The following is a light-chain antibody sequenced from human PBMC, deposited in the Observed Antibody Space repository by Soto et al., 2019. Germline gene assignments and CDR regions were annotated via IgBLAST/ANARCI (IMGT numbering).Light chain of an antibody. CDR3: QQYDSHSYT. V-gene: IGKV1-5*03. CDR2: KAS. Sequence: DIQMTQSPSTLSASVGDRVTITCRASQSISSWLAWYQHKPGKAPNLLIYKASSLKSGVPSRFSGSGSGTEFTLTISSLQPDDFATYYCQQYDSHSYTFGQGTKLEIK. J-gene: IGKJ2*01. CDR1: QSISSW.